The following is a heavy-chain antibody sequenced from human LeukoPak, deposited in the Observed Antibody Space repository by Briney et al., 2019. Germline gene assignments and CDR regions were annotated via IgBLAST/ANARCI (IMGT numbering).Heavy chain of an antibody. CDR2: INPNSGGT. CDR1: GYTFTDYF. J-gene: IGHJ4*02. Sequence: ASVKVSCKASGYTFTDYFMHWVRQAPGQGLEWMGWINPNSGGTNYAQKFQGRVTMTRDTSISTAYMELSSLRSDDTAVYYCARVEGYCSSTSCRKDFDYWGQGTLVTVSS. V-gene: IGHV1-2*02. D-gene: IGHD2-2*01. CDR3: ARVEGYCSSTSCRKDFDY.